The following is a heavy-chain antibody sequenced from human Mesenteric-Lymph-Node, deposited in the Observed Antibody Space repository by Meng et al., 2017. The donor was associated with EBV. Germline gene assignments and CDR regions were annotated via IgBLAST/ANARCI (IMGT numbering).Heavy chain of an antibody. Sequence: VRLVESGGGLLQLGGSLGLSCAASGFNFSSYWMHWVRQAPGKGLVWVSRINSDGSSTSYADSMKGQFTISRDNAKNTLYLQMNSLRAEDMAVYFCRTCGSDCYIDYWGQGTLVTVSS. CDR2: INSDGSST. D-gene: IGHD2-21*01. V-gene: IGHV3/OR16-13*01. CDR3: RTCGSDCYIDY. CDR1: GFNFSSYW. J-gene: IGHJ4*02.